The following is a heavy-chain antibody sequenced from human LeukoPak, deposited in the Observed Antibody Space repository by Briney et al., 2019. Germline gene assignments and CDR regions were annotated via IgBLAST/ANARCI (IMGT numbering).Heavy chain of an antibody. CDR1: GYTFTSYY. V-gene: IGHV1-46*01. CDR3: ARGYQEYSYQPGYYYGMDV. J-gene: IGHJ6*02. CDR2: INPSVDST. Sequence: ASVKVSCKASGYTFTSYYMHWVRQALGQGLEWMGIINPSVDSTSYAQKIQGRVTMTRDTSTSTVYMELSSLRSEDTAVYYCARGYQEYSYQPGYYYGMDVWGQGTTVTVSS. D-gene: IGHD5-18*01.